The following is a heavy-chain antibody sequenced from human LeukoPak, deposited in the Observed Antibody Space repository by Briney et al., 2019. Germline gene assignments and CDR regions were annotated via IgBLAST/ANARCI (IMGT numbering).Heavy chain of an antibody. CDR2: ISSRSSYI. CDR3: ARGASHYDILTGYFMGDWFDP. CDR1: GFTFSSYS. V-gene: IGHV3-21*01. J-gene: IGHJ5*02. D-gene: IGHD3-9*01. Sequence: GGSLRLSCAASGFTFSSYSMNWVRQAPGKGLEWVSSISSRSSYIYYADSVKGRFTISRDNAKNSLYLQMNSLRAEDTAVYYCARGASHYDILTGYFMGDWFDPWGQGTLVTVSS.